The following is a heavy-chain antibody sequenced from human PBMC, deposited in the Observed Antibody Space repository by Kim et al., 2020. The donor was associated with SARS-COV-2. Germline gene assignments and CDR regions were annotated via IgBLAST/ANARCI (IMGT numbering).Heavy chain of an antibody. CDR2: INTNTGNP. CDR1: GYTFRSYI. V-gene: IGHV7-4-1*02. CDR3: ARPDSSGYSPTSEFHY. D-gene: IGHD3-22*01. J-gene: IGHJ4*02. Sequence: ASVKVSCKGSGYTFRSYIINWVRQAPGQGLEWMGWINTNTGNPTYAQGFTGQFVFSLDTSVSTAYLQISSLKAEDTAVYYCARPDSSGYSPTSEFHYWGQGTLVTVSS.